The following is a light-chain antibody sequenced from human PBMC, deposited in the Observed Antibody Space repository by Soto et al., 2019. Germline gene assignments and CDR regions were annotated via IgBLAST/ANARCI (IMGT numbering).Light chain of an antibody. CDR2: HAS. CDR3: QQYDNLPSIT. V-gene: IGKV1-33*01. Sequence: DLQMTQSPSSLSAAVGDRVTITCQASQDIGIYLNWFQQKPGKAPNLLIYHASNLETGVPSRFSGSGSGTHFTFTISSLQPEDVATYYCQQYDNLPSITFGQGTRLEIK. CDR1: QDIGIY. J-gene: IGKJ5*01.